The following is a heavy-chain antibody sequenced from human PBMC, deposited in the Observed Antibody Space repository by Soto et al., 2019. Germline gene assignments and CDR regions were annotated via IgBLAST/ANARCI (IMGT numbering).Heavy chain of an antibody. CDR3: AREVDSSPYYYYGMDV. V-gene: IGHV3-48*02. CDR1: GFTFRNYA. J-gene: IGHJ6*02. CDR2: ISSSSGTI. D-gene: IGHD6-13*01. Sequence: PGGSLRLSCAASGFTFRNYAMDWVRQAPGKGLEWVSYISSSSGTIYYADSVKGRFTISRDNAKNSVSLQMNSLRDEDTAMYYCAREVDSSPYYYYGMDVWGQGTTVTVSS.